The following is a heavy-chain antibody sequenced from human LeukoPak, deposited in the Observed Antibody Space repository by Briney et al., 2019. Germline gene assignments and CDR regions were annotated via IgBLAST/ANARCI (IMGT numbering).Heavy chain of an antibody. V-gene: IGHV4-61*02. CDR2: IYTSGST. CDR3: TRLVGATTYSWFDP. CDR1: GGSISSGGYY. Sequence: SQTLSLTCTVSGGSISSGGYYWSWIRQHPGKGLEWIGRIYTSGSTNYNPSLKSRVTMSVDTSKNQFSLKLSSVTAADTAVYYCTRLVGATTYSWFDPWGQGTLVTVSS. J-gene: IGHJ5*02. D-gene: IGHD1-26*01.